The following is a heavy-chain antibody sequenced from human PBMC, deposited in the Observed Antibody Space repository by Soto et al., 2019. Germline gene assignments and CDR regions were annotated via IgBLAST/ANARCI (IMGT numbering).Heavy chain of an antibody. CDR1: GYTFTSYA. J-gene: IGHJ4*02. CDR2: INAGNGNT. CDR3: ARDQGSSWHWVSF. V-gene: IGHV1-3*01. D-gene: IGHD6-13*01. Sequence: ASVKVSCKASGYTFTSYARHWVRQAPGQRLEWMGWINAGNGNTKYSQKFQGRVTITRDTSASTAYMELSSLRSEDTAVYYCARDQGSSWHWVSFWGQGTLVTVSS.